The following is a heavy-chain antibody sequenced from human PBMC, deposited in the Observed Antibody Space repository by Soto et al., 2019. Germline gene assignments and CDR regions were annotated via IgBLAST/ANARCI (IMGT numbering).Heavy chain of an antibody. CDR1: GGSISSSSYY. V-gene: IGHV4-39*01. D-gene: IGHD3-3*01. CDR2: IYYSGST. CDR3: ASENNYDFYNIDY. J-gene: IGHJ4*02. Sequence: SETLSLTCTVSGGSISSSSYYWGWIRQPPGKGLEWIGSIYYSGSTYYNPSLKSRVTISVDTSKNQFSLKLSSVTAADTAVYYCASENNYDFYNIDYWGQGTLVTVSS.